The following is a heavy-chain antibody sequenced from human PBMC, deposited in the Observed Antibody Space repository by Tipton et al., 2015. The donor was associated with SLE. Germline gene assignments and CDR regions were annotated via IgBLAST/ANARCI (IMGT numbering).Heavy chain of an antibody. V-gene: IGHV4-34*01. D-gene: IGHD1-26*01. CDR2: INPVGGSA. CDR1: GGSFSGFF. CDR3: ARGGEQGFDAFDV. J-gene: IGHJ3*01. Sequence: GSLRLSCAVYGGSFSGFFWNWIRQPPGKGLEWIAEINPVGGSATYNRSLRNRVSLSVDPSKTQFSLNLTSVTAADTAVYYCARGGEQGFDAFDVWGQGTIVSVSS.